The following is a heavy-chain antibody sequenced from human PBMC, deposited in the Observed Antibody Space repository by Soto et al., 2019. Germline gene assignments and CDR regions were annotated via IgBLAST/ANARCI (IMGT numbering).Heavy chain of an antibody. J-gene: IGHJ3*02. D-gene: IGHD2-15*01. Sequence: PSETLSLTCAVSGGPITSDNWYNWVRQTPGKGLEWIGEVNHIGASNYSPSLKSRVTISLDKFKNQFSLSMTSVTAADTAMYYCTKDYIGADAFDIWGQGAMVTVSS. CDR1: GGPITSDNW. CDR2: VNHIGAS. CDR3: TKDYIGADAFDI. V-gene: IGHV4-4*02.